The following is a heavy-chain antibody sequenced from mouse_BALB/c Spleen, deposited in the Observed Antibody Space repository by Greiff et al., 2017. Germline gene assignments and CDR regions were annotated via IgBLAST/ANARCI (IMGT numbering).Heavy chain of an antibody. D-gene: IGHD2-3*01. CDR2: INPSNGGT. Sequence: QVQLQQPGAELVKPGASVKLSCKASGYTFTSYYMYWVKQRPGQGLEWIGGINPSNGGTNFNEKFKSKATLTVDKSSSTAYMQLSSLTSEDSAVYYCTRDDGNGAWFAYWGQGTLVTVSA. CDR3: TRDDGNGAWFAY. CDR1: GYTFTSYY. J-gene: IGHJ3*01. V-gene: IGHV1S81*02.